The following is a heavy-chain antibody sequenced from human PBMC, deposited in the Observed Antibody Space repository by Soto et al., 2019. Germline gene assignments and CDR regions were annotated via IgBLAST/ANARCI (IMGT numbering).Heavy chain of an antibody. V-gene: IGHV4-4*07. J-gene: IGHJ6*02. CDR2: IYTSGST. D-gene: IGHD3-16*01. CDR3: ARDHLKGEQLGVYYYGTDV. Sequence: SETLSLTCTVSGGSISSYYWSWIRQPAGKGLEWIGRIYTSGSTNYNPSLKCRVTMSVDTSKNQFSLKLSSVTAADTAVYYCARDHLKGEQLGVYYYGTDVWGQGTTVTVSS. CDR1: GGSISSYY.